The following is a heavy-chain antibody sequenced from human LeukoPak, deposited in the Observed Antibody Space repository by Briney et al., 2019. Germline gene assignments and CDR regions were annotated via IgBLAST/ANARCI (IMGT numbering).Heavy chain of an antibody. CDR2: ISGSGGAT. V-gene: IGHV3-23*01. D-gene: IGHD3-10*01. J-gene: IGHJ4*02. Sequence: GGSLRLSCAASGFTFSSYAMNWVRQAPGKGLEWVSAISGSGGATYYADFVKGRFTMSRDNSKNTLYLQMNSLRAEDTAVYYCAKGAYYHGSGRYFDYWGQGTLVTVSS. CDR3: AKGAYYHGSGRYFDY. CDR1: GFTFSSYA.